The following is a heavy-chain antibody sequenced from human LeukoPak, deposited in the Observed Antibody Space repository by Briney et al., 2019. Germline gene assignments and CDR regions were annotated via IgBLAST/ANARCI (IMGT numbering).Heavy chain of an antibody. Sequence: PPETLSLTCSVSGVSISTYYWTWIRQPAGKGLEWIGRMYIGGTRNYNPSLKSRVTMSIDTSKNQFSLKLSSVTAADTAVYYCARDLPRENSYAYGFWFDPWGQGTLVTVSS. J-gene: IGHJ5*02. CDR3: ARDLPRENSYAYGFWFDP. D-gene: IGHD3-16*01. CDR1: GVSISTYY. V-gene: IGHV4-4*07. CDR2: MYIGGTR.